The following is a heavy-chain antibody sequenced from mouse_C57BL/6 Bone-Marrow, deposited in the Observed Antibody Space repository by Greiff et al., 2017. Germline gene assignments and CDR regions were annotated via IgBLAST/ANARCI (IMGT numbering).Heavy chain of an antibody. V-gene: IGHV5-9-1*02. CDR1: GFTFSSYA. J-gene: IGHJ2*01. Sequence: EVKLMESGAGLVKPGGSLTLSCAASGFTFSSYAMSWVRQTPEKRLEWVAYISSGGDYIYYADTVKGRFTISRDNARNTLDLQKSSLKSEDTAMYYCTREQELSTVYYFDYWGQGTTLTVSS. CDR2: ISSGGDYI. D-gene: IGHD2-1*01. CDR3: TREQELSTVYYFDY.